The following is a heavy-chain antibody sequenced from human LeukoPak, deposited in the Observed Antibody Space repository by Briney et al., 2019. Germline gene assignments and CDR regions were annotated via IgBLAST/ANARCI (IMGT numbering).Heavy chain of an antibody. J-gene: IGHJ4*02. D-gene: IGHD6-6*01. CDR1: GYSISSTYY. V-gene: IGHV4-38-2*02. Sequence: SETLSLTCTVSGYSISSTYYWGWIRQPPGKGLEWVGSVFHSGDTYYNPSLKSRLTISADTSKNQFSLTLTSVTAADTAVYYCARDRSVGVLPAPPFDFWGQGTLVTVSS. CDR3: ARDRSVGVLPAPPFDF. CDR2: VFHSGDT.